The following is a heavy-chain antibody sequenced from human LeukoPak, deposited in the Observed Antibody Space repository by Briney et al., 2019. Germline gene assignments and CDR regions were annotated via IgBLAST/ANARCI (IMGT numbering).Heavy chain of an antibody. Sequence: SVKVSCKASGGTFSSYAISWVRHAPGQGLEWMGGIIPIFGTANYAQKFQGRVTVTADESTSTAYMELISLRSEDTAVYYCARVGGYCSGGSCYSILNWFDPWGQGTLVTVSS. CDR2: IIPIFGTA. J-gene: IGHJ5*02. D-gene: IGHD2-15*01. CDR3: ARVGGYCSGGSCYSILNWFDP. V-gene: IGHV1-69*13. CDR1: GGTFSSYA.